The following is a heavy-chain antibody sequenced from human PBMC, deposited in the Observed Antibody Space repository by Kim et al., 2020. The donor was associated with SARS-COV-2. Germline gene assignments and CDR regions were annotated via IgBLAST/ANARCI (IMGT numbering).Heavy chain of an antibody. V-gene: IGHV2-5*01. D-gene: IGHD2-2*01. J-gene: IGHJ4*02. CDR3: AHASGYQLGEDY. CDR2: IYWNDDK. CDR1: GFSLRTSGVG. Sequence: SGPTLVKPTQTLTLTCTFSGFSLRTSGVGVGWIRQPPGKALEWLALIYWNDDKRYSPSLKSRLTITKDTSKNQVVLTMTNMDPVDTATYYCAHASGYQLGEDYWGQGTLVTVSS.